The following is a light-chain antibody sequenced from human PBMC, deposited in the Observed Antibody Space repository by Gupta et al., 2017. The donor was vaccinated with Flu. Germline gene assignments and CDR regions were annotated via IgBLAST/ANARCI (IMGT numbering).Light chain of an antibody. J-gene: IGKJ2*01. CDR1: QSIRNN. CDR3: QQYSHWPTYT. V-gene: IGKV3-15*01. Sequence: ATLSVSPGEGATLSCRASQSIRNNLAWYKQKPGQAPRLLIYGASTRATGIPARFSGSGSGTEFTLTISSRQSEDFAVYYCQQYSHWPTYTFGQGTKLEI. CDR2: GAS.